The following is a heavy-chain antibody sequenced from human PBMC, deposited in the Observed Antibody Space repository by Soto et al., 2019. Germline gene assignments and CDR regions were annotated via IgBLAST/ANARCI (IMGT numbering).Heavy chain of an antibody. V-gene: IGHV3-30-3*01. CDR2: IGYDGSNK. Sequence: QVQLVESGGGVVQPGRSLRLSCAASGPTLSRFAMHWVRQAPGKGLEWVAVIGYDGSNKDYADSVKGRFTISRDNSKNTLYLQMNSLRPEDTAVYYCARDPVNYYGSWTYGLDVWGQGTTVTVSS. D-gene: IGHD3-10*01. CDR3: ARDPVNYYGSWTYGLDV. J-gene: IGHJ6*02. CDR1: GPTLSRFA.